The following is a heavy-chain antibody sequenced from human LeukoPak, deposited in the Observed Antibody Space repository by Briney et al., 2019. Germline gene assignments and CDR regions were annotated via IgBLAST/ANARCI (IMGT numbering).Heavy chain of an antibody. CDR2: IQAKGNGETT. CDR1: RFAFSSAW. Sequence: GGSLRLSCVASRFAFSSAWMDWVRQGPGNGLEWVGRIQAKGNGETTDYAAPVKGRFTISRDDSRNTLYLQLDGLKTEDTAVYYCAADTPGSNPMGFDYWGQGTLVTVSS. D-gene: IGHD2-15*01. V-gene: IGHV3-15*01. CDR3: AADTPGSNPMGFDY. J-gene: IGHJ4*02.